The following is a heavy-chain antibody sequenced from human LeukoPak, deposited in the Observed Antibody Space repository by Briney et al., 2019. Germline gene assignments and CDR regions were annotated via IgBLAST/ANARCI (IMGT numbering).Heavy chain of an antibody. CDR1: GGSISTYY. CDR3: ARDRPLYGMDV. CDR2: IDYSGST. J-gene: IGHJ6*02. Sequence: SETLSLTCTVSGGSISTYYWSWIRQPPGKGLEWIGNIDYSGSTNYNPSLRSRVTISEDMSKNQFSLKLTSVIAADTAVYYCARDRPLYGMDVWGQGTTVTVSS. D-gene: IGHD6-6*01. V-gene: IGHV4-59*01.